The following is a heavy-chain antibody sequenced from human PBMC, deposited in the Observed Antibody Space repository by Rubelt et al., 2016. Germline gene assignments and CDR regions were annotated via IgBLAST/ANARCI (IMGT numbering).Heavy chain of an antibody. CDR1: GYSFTSYW. J-gene: IGHJ4*02. V-gene: IGHV5-51*01. Sequence: EVQLVQSGAKVKKHGASLKISCKGSGYSFTSYWIGWVRQIPGNGLKWIGIIYTADYDTRNSPPSQGQVPFSAAKSVRTAYLNLSSLKASDTAMYYCARGRTVTTLDYWGQGTLVTVSS. CDR2: IYTADYDT. CDR3: ARGRTVTTLDY. D-gene: IGHD4-17*01.